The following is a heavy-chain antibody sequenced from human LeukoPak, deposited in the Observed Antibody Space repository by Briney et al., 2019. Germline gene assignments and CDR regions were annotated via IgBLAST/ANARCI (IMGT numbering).Heavy chain of an antibody. D-gene: IGHD1-26*01. CDR3: SGSYIYYYYYYMDV. Sequence: SSESLSVTCTVSGGSITSSYWSWIRQPPGKGLEWIGYIYYSGSTNYNPSLKSRVTISVDKSKNQFSLKLSSVTAADTAVYYSSGSYIYYYYYYMDVWGKGTTVTISS. CDR1: GGSITSSY. CDR2: IYYSGST. V-gene: IGHV4-59*01. J-gene: IGHJ6*03.